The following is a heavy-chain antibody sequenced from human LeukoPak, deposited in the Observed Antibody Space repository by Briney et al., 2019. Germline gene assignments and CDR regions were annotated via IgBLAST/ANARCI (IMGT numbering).Heavy chain of an antibody. V-gene: IGHV3-7*01. CDR3: ARDLDFVDTVMAHHDAFDI. D-gene: IGHD5-18*01. CDR2: IKQEVSAK. CDR1: GVTFSNYY. J-gene: IGHJ3*02. Sequence: GGSLRLSCAACGVTFSNYYVNWVRQARGQGVEWVANIKQEVSAKYYVDSVKGRFTISRDNAKNSLYLQMNSLRAEDTAVYYCARDLDFVDTVMAHHDAFDIWGQGTMVTVSS.